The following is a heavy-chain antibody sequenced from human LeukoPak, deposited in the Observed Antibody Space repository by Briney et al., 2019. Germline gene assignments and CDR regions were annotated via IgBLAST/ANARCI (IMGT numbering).Heavy chain of an antibody. CDR3: ASGGQLKTFDY. J-gene: IGHJ4*02. CDR2: IYYSGST. V-gene: IGHV4-30-4*01. Sequence: KPSETLSLTCTVSGGSISSGDYYWSWIRQPPGKGLEWIGYIYYSGSTYYNPSLKSRVTISVDTSKNQFSLKLSSVTAADTAVYYCASGGQLKTFDYWGQGTLVTVSP. D-gene: IGHD6-13*01. CDR1: GGSISSGDYY.